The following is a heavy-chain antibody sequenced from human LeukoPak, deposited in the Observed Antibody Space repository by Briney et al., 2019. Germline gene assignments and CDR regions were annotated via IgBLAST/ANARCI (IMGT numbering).Heavy chain of an antibody. CDR1: GGSIRGYY. V-gene: IGHV4-4*08. CDR2: IYSSGST. Sequence: SETLSLTCTVSGGSIRGYYWSWIRQPPGKGLEWIGYIYSSGSTNYNPSLKSRVTISVDTSKNQFSLKLNSVTAADTAVYYCARETETFPIDYWGQGTLVTVSS. D-gene: IGHD1-1*01. CDR3: ARETETFPIDY. J-gene: IGHJ4*02.